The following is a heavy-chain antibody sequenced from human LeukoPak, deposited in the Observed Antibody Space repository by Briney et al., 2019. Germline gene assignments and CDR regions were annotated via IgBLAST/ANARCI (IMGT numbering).Heavy chain of an antibody. D-gene: IGHD3-22*01. CDR2: FDPEDGET. Sequence: ASVKVSCKVSGYTLTELSMHWVRQAPGKGLEWMGGFDPEDGETIYAQKFQGRVTMTEDTSTDTAYMELSSLRSEDTVVYYRATDPPYYYDSSEKAFDIWGRGTMVSVSS. CDR3: ATDPPYYYDSSEKAFDI. J-gene: IGHJ3*02. V-gene: IGHV1-24*01. CDR1: GYTLTELS.